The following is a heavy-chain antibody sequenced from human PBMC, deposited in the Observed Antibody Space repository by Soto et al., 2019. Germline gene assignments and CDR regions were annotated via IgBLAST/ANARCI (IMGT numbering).Heavy chain of an antibody. D-gene: IGHD3-10*01. Sequence: ASVKVSCKASGYIFTSYYIHWVRQAPGQGLEWMGWINPFDGSRMFAQSFQGRVTMTRDTSTSTVYMEVSSLRSEDTAVYYCARSRSYFKYYFDYWGQGTLVTVSS. CDR1: GYIFTSYY. CDR3: ARSRSYFKYYFDY. CDR2: INPFDGSR. J-gene: IGHJ4*02. V-gene: IGHV1-46*01.